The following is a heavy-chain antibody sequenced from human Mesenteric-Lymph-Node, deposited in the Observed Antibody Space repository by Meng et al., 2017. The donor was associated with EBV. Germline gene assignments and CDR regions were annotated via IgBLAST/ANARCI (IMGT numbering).Heavy chain of an antibody. CDR2: ISNDGRSA. V-gene: IGHV3-64*07. Sequence: VQLVACGGGLVQSGGSLRLSCAASGFTFSNYNMHWVRQAPGKGLEYVSAISNDGRSAYYADSVKGRFTISRDNSKNTLYLQMGSLRTEDMAVYFCARARDNGYLDYWGQGTLVTVSS. D-gene: IGHD2-8*01. CDR1: GFTFSNYN. CDR3: ARARDNGYLDY. J-gene: IGHJ4*02.